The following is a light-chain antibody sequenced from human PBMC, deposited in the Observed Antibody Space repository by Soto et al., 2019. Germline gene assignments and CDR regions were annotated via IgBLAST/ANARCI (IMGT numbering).Light chain of an antibody. J-gene: IGKJ1*01. V-gene: IGKV3-15*01. CDR3: QQYNNWPPWT. CDR2: RAS. Sequence: EIVLTQSPGTLSLSPGERATLSCRASQSVSYYLAWYQQKPGQAPRLLIYRASTRAAGVSARISGSGSGTEFTLTISSLQSEDFAVYYCQQYNNWPPWTFGQGTKVDIK. CDR1: QSVSYY.